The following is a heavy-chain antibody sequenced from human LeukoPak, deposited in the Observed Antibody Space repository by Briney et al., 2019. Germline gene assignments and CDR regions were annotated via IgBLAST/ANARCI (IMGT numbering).Heavy chain of an antibody. Sequence: SETLSLTCTVSGGSISSSSYSWGWIRQPPGKGLEWIGTIYYSGSTYNNPSLKSRVTISVDTSENQFSLKLSSVTAADTAVYYCARLPDDAFDIWGQGTMVTVSS. CDR2: IYYSGST. V-gene: IGHV4-39*01. J-gene: IGHJ3*02. CDR1: GGSISSSSYS. CDR3: ARLPDDAFDI.